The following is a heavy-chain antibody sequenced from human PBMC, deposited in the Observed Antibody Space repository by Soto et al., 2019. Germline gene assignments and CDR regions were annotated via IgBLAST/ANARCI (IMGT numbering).Heavy chain of an antibody. J-gene: IGHJ4*02. V-gene: IGHV3-33*01. CDR1: GFTFSSYG. Sequence: QVQLVESGGGVVQPGRSLRLSCAASGFTFSSYGMHWVRQAPGKGLEWVAVIWYDGSNKYYADSVKGRFTISRDNSKNTLYLQMNSLRAEHMAVYYCASTPGGGYAATGYFDYWGRGTLVTVSS. CDR3: ASTPGGGYAATGYFDY. CDR2: IWYDGSNK. D-gene: IGHD5-12*01.